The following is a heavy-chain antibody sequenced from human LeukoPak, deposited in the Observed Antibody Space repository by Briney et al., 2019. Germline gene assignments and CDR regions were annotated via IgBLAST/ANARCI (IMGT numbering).Heavy chain of an antibody. V-gene: IGHV3-33*01. CDR2: IWYDGSKK. CDR3: ARDSSGSYYYDC. CDR1: GFTFSSYG. J-gene: IGHJ4*02. Sequence: GGSLRLSCAASGFTFSSYGMHWVRQVPGKGLEWVAVIWYDGSKKYYADSVKGRFTISRDNSKNTLYLQMNSLRAEDTAAYYCARDSSGSYYYDCWGQGTLVTVSS. D-gene: IGHD1-26*01.